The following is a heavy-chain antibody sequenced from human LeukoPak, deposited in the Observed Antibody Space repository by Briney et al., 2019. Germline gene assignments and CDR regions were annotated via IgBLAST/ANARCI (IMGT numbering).Heavy chain of an antibody. J-gene: IGHJ5*02. CDR1: GFTFSSHW. CDR2: IKQDGSEK. CDR3: ARAEILWFGESNWFDP. V-gene: IGHV3-7*01. Sequence: GGSLRLSCAASGFTFSSHWMSWVRQAPGKGLEWVANIKQDGSEKYYVDSVKGRFTISRDNSKNTLYLQMNSLRAEDTAVYYCARAEILWFGESNWFDPWGQGTLVTVSS. D-gene: IGHD3-10*01.